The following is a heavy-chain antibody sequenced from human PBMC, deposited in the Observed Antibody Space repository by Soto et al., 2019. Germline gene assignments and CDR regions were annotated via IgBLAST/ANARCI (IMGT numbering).Heavy chain of an antibody. V-gene: IGHV4-59*01. CDR2: IYYSGST. Sequence: SRGSMYNYYSSCILQPQGKALEWIGYIYYSGSTNYYPSLKSRVTISVDTSKNHFSLKLSSVTAADTAVYYCARDTEIDSSSDYYYVMDVWGQGTTVTGSS. D-gene: IGHD6-6*01. J-gene: IGHJ6*02. CDR3: ARDTEIDSSSDYYYVMDV. CDR1: RGSMYNYY.